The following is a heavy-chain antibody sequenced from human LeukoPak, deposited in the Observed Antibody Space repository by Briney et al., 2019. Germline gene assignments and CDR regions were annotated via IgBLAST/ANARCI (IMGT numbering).Heavy chain of an antibody. CDR2: IYYSGST. V-gene: IGHV4-31*03. CDR3: ARGLPRGDSSGYSIFDY. Sequence: PSETLSLTCTVSGGSISSGGYYWSWIRQHPGEGLEWIGYIYYSGSTYYNPSLKSRVTISVDTSKNQFSLKLSSVTAVDTAVYYCARGLPRGDSSGYSIFDYWGQGTLVTVSS. J-gene: IGHJ4*02. D-gene: IGHD3-22*01. CDR1: GGSISSGGYY.